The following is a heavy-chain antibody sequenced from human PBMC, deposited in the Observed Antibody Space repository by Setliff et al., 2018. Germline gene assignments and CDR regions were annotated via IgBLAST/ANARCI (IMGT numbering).Heavy chain of an antibody. Sequence: SETLSLTCAVSGGSISSGGYSWSWIRQPPGKGLEWIGYIYHSGSTYYNPSLKSRVTISVDRSKNQFSLKLNSVTAADTAIYYCARGGSYYLNTPPDHWGAFDIWGQGTMVTVSS. CDR2: IYHSGST. J-gene: IGHJ3*02. V-gene: IGHV4-30-2*01. CDR3: ARGGSYYLNTPPDHWGAFDI. CDR1: GGSISSGGYS. D-gene: IGHD3-10*01.